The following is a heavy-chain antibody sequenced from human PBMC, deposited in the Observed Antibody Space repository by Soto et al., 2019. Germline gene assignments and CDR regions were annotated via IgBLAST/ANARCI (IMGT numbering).Heavy chain of an antibody. Sequence: EVKLWESGGGLVLPGGSLRLSCEASGFTFSNFGMSWVRQAPGKGLVLVSGLTGNGGNTYYADSVKGRFTISRDNSKKTLSFQMKSLIVDGTTVYYCARGGQKRRQDQFDFWGQGTLVTVSS. D-gene: IGHD3-10*01. J-gene: IGHJ4*02. V-gene: IGHV3-23*01. CDR1: GFTFSNFG. CDR2: LTGNGGNT. CDR3: ARGGQKRRQDQFDF.